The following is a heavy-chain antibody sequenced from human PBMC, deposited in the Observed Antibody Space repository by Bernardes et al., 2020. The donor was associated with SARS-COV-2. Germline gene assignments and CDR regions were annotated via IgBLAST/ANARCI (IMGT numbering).Heavy chain of an antibody. CDR1: GGSISSSNW. CDR2: IHLNKVT. J-gene: IGHJ4*02. V-gene: IGHV4-4*02. D-gene: IGHD4-17*01. Sequence: SETLSLTCAVSGGSISSSNWRSWVRQPPGKGLEWIGQIHLNKVTHFNPSLQSRATISLDTSKNQLSLKLSSATAADTAVYFGAREGDTSTTPGGYWGQGTLVTVSS. CDR3: AREGDTSTTPGGY.